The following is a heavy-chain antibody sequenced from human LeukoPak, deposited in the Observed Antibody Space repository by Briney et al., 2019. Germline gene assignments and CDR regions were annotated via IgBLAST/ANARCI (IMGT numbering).Heavy chain of an antibody. Sequence: EASVKVSCKASGYIFTSYGISWVRQAPGQGLEWMGWISVYNGNTNYEQKLQGRVTMTTDTSTSTAYMELRSLRSDDTAVYYCARGIGYYYESSGYLSDYWGQGTLATVSS. CDR3: ARGIGYYYESSGYLSDY. V-gene: IGHV1-18*01. D-gene: IGHD3-22*01. CDR2: ISVYNGNT. J-gene: IGHJ4*02. CDR1: GYIFTSYG.